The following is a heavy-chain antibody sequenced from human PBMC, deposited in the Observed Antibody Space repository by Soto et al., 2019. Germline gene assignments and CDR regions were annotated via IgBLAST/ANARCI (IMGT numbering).Heavy chain of an antibody. D-gene: IGHD6-13*01. CDR1: GYSFTSYW. Sequence: PGESLKISCKGSGYSFTSYWIGWVRQMPGKGLEWMGIIYPGDSDTRYSPSFQGQVTISADKSISTAYLQWSSLKASDTAMYYCARHGEHQLWGGAWFDPWCQGTLVTVSS. CDR3: ARHGEHQLWGGAWFDP. CDR2: IYPGDSDT. V-gene: IGHV5-51*01. J-gene: IGHJ5*02.